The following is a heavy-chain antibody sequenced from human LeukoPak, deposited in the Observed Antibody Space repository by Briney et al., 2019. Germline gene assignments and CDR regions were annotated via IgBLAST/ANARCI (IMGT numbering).Heavy chain of an antibody. CDR1: GGSISSSSYY. CDR2: IYYSGST. CDR3: ARDYHLAVRRLLQFDN. V-gene: IGHV4-39*07. Sequence: PSETLSLTCTVSGGSISSSSYYWGWIRQPPGKGLEWIGSIYYSGSTYYNPSLKSRVTISVDTSKNQFSLKLSSVTAADTAVYYCARDYHLAVRRLLQFDNWGQGTLVTVSS. J-gene: IGHJ4*02. D-gene: IGHD3-3*02.